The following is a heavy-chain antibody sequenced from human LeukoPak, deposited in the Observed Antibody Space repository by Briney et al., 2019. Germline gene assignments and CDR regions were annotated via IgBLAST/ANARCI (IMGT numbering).Heavy chain of an antibody. CDR1: GFTFSSYE. J-gene: IGHJ3*02. CDR3: AIAVI. CDR2: VSKSGGTM. V-gene: IGHV3-48*03. Sequence: PGGSLRLSCEASGFTFSSYEMNWFRQAPGKGLEWVSYVSKSGGTMKNADSVKGRFTVSRDNAKNSLYLQMNSLTAEDTAVYYCAIAVIRGRGTMVTVSS.